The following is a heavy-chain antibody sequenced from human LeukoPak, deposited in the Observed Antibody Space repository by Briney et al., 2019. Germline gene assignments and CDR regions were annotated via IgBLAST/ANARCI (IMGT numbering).Heavy chain of an antibody. D-gene: IGHD2-15*01. Sequence: ASVKVSCKCSGYTFTSYAMNWVGQARGQGGEGMGWISTNSGNRTYAQGFTGRVVFSLDTSFSKASLQIRRLKTEDTTVYYSARKSVAATPRDIVYQYSYMDVWGKGTTVTVSS. CDR1: GYTFTSYA. CDR3: ARKSVAATPRDIVYQYSYMDV. V-gene: IGHV7-4-1*02. J-gene: IGHJ6*03. CDR2: ISTNSGNR.